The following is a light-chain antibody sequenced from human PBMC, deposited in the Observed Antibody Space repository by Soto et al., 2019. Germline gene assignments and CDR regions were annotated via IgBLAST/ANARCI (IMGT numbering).Light chain of an antibody. CDR3: QQRQYWPPIT. J-gene: IGKJ5*01. CDR1: KSVSSY. CDR2: DTS. Sequence: GLTQSPATLSLSPGERATLSCRASKSVSSYLAWYQQKPGQAPRLLIYDTSNRATGVPARFSGSGSGTDFTLTISSLEPEDCAIYYCQQRQYWPPITFGQGTRLEIK. V-gene: IGKV3-11*01.